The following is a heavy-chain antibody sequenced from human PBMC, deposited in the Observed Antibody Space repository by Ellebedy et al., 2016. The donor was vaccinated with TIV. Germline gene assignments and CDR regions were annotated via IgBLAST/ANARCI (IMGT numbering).Heavy chain of an antibody. CDR1: GYTFTSQE. Sequence: AASVKVSCKASGYTFTSQEISWVRQATGQSPEWMGWVHPYNGNTGYAQKFQGRVTITTDTSRSTAYLELGSLKSGDTAVYYCARGARFCSGGSYYVFDLWGQGTLITVSS. V-gene: IGHV1-8*03. CDR3: ARGARFCSGGSYYVFDL. CDR2: VHPYNGNT. J-gene: IGHJ4*02. D-gene: IGHD2-15*01.